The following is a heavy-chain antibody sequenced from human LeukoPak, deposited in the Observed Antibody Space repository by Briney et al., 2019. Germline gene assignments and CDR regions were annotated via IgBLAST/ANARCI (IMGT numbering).Heavy chain of an antibody. CDR2: IYTSGST. V-gene: IGHV4-4*09. CDR3: ARIGHGDQYGSGANYYYYYMDV. D-gene: IGHD4-17*01. CDR1: GGSISSYY. Sequence: KPSETLSLTCTVSGGSISSYYWSWIRQPPGKGLEWIGYIYTSGSTNYNPSLKSRVTISVDTSKNQFSLKLSSVTAADTAVYYCARIGHGDQYGSGANYYYYYMDVWGKGTTVTVSS. J-gene: IGHJ6*03.